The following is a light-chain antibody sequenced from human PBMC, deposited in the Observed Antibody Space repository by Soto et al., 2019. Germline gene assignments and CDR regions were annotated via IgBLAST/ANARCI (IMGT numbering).Light chain of an antibody. CDR1: QSVSSY. CDR3: QQRSNWRT. Sequence: EIVLTQSPATLSLSPGERATLSCRASQSVSSYLAWYQQKPGQAPRLLIYDASNRATGIPARFSGSEAGTVFTLTISGLGPEDFAVYYCQQRSNWRTFGQGTKVEIK. V-gene: IGKV3-11*01. J-gene: IGKJ1*01. CDR2: DAS.